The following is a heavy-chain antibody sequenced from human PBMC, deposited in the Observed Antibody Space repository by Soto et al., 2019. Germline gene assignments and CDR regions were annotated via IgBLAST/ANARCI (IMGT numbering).Heavy chain of an antibody. CDR1: GDSIRGGGHY. J-gene: IGHJ4*03. CDR2: VYHSGST. D-gene: IGHD7-27*01. Sequence: QVQLQESGPGLVKPSQTLSLTCSVSGDSIRGGGHYWNWIRQFPGKGLEWIGYVYHSGSTHYNPSLRGRRTISIDTSKNQFSLRLIFVTAADTALYYCARDTGLAPTVWGYWGHGTQVTVSS. V-gene: IGHV4-31*03. CDR3: ARDTGLAPTVWGY.